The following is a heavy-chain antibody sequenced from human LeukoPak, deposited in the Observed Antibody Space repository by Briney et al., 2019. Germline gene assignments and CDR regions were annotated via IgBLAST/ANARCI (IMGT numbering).Heavy chain of an antibody. D-gene: IGHD3-22*01. J-gene: IGHJ5*02. CDR3: ARRGSGYYYGNWFDP. Sequence: SETLSLTCTVSGYSISSGYYWGWIRQPPGKGLEWIGEINHSGSTNYNPSLKSRVIISVDTSKNQFSLKLSSVTAADTAVYYCARRGSGYYYGNWFDPWGQGTLVTVSS. CDR2: INHSGST. V-gene: IGHV4-38-2*02. CDR1: GYSISSGYY.